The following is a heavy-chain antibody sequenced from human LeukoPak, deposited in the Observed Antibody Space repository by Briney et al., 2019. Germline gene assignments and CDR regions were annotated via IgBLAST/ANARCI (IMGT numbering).Heavy chain of an antibody. CDR1: GFTPSSYG. V-gene: IGHV3-33*01. D-gene: IGHD1-26*01. CDR3: AREGSPYSGSFYDY. J-gene: IGHJ4*02. Sequence: PGGSLRLSCAAPGFTPSSYGMHWVRQAPGKGLEWVAVIWYDGSNKYYAESVKGRFTISRDNSKNTLYLQMNSLRVEDTAVYYCAREGSPYSGSFYDYWGQGTLVTVSS. CDR2: IWYDGSNK.